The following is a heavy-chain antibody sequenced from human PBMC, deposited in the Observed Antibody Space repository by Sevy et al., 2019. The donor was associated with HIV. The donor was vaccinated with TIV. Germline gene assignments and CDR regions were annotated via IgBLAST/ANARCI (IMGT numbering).Heavy chain of an antibody. CDR3: ARDAGYSTDWYPSDY. D-gene: IGHD6-19*01. CDR1: EFMFSTYA. CDR2: ISYDGSRH. J-gene: IGHJ4*02. Sequence: GGSLRLSCAASEFMFSTYAMHWVRQAPGKGLEWVAVISYDGSRHYYADSVKGRFTISRDNSKNTLFLQVNSLRLEDTAFYYCARDAGYSTDWYPSDYWGQGTLVTVSS. V-gene: IGHV3-30-3*01.